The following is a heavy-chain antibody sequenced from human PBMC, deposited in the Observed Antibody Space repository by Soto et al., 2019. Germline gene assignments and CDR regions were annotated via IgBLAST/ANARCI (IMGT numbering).Heavy chain of an antibody. J-gene: IGHJ6*02. V-gene: IGHV4-61*01. Sequence: PSETLSLTCTVSGGSVSSGSYYWSWIRQPPGKGLEWIGYIYYSGSTNYNPSLKSRVTISVDTSKNQFSLKLSSVTAADTAVYYCARAQYSSSSHDQDYYYGMDVWGQGTTVTVSS. CDR3: ARAQYSSSSHDQDYYYGMDV. D-gene: IGHD6-6*01. CDR1: GGSVSSGSYY. CDR2: IYYSGST.